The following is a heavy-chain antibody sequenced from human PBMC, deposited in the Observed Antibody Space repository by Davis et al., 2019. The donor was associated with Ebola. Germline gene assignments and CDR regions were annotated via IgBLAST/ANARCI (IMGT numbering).Heavy chain of an antibody. CDR2: IKQDGSEK. J-gene: IGHJ6*02. D-gene: IGHD2-2*01. V-gene: IGHV3-7*01. CDR1: GFTFSSYW. CDR3: AREVAVLVPAAMGESYYYYGMDV. Sequence: GESLKISCAASGFTFSSYWMSWVRQAPGKGLEWVANIKQDGSEKYYVDSVKGRFTISRDNAKNSLYLQMNSLRDEDTAVYYCAREVAVLVPAAMGESYYYYGMDVWGQGTTVTVSS.